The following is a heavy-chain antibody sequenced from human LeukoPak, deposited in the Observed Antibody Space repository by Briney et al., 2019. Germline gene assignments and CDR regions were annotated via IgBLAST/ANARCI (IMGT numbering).Heavy chain of an antibody. J-gene: IGHJ5*02. CDR1: GSTFSKYA. V-gene: IGHV3-23*01. CDR3: AKDVLFDDFWSGYPA. Sequence: PGGSLRLSCAASGSTFSKYAMSWVRQSPGKGLECVSSINDSGSNRYYADSVKGRFTISRDRSKSTLYLQMNSLRAEDTAVYFCAKDVLFDDFWSGYPAWGQGTRVTVSS. CDR2: INDSGSNR. D-gene: IGHD3-3*01.